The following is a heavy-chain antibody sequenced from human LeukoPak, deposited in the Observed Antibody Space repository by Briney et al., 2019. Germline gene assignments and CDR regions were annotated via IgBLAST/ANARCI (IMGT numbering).Heavy chain of an antibody. J-gene: IGHJ4*02. CDR3: ATSPPTYYYDSSGYYFDY. CDR2: IYSGGST. Sequence: PGGSLRLSCAASGFTVSSNYMSWVRRAPGKGLEWVSVIYSGGSTYYADSVKGRFTISRHNSKNTLYLQMNSLRSEDTAVYYCATSPPTYYYDSSGYYFDYWGQGTLVTVSS. D-gene: IGHD3-22*01. V-gene: IGHV3-53*04. CDR1: GFTVSSNY.